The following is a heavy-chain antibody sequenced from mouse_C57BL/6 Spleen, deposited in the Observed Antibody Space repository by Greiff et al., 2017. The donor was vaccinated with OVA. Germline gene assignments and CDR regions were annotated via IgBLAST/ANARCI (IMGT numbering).Heavy chain of an antibody. CDR3: VRHHYVYAMDY. D-gene: IGHD1-2*01. CDR1: GFSFNTYA. V-gene: IGHV10-1*01. J-gene: IGHJ4*01. CDR2: IRSKSNNYAT. Sequence: EVMLVESGGGLVQPKGSLKLSCAASGFSFNTYAMNWVRQAPGKGVEWVARIRSKSNNYATYYADSVKDRFTISRDDSESMLYLQMNNLKTEDTAMYYCVRHHYVYAMDYWGQGTSVTVSS.